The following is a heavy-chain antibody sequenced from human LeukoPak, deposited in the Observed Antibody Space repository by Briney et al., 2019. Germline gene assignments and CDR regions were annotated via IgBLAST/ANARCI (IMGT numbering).Heavy chain of an antibody. J-gene: IGHJ4*02. Sequence: GGSLRLSCAASGFTFSSYAMTWVRQAPGRGLEWVSAISGNGGTTYYADSVKGRFTISRDNSKNTLYLQMNSLRAEDTAVYYCARTPSSGYFYFDYWGQGTLVTVP. CDR1: GFTFSSYA. D-gene: IGHD3-22*01. V-gene: IGHV3-23*01. CDR2: ISGNGGTT. CDR3: ARTPSSGYFYFDY.